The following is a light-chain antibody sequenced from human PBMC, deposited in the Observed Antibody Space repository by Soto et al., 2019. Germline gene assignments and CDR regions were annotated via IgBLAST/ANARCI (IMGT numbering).Light chain of an antibody. CDR2: DAS. J-gene: IGKJ2*01. Sequence: EIVLTQSPATLSLSPGERATLSCGASQSVSSSYLAWYPQIPGLAPRLLIYDASGMATGIPDRFSGIGSGTVFFLTIGRLELQDFAVYDCQQYGDSPYTFGQETKLEI. V-gene: IGKV3D-20*01. CDR1: QSVSSSY. CDR3: QQYGDSPYT.